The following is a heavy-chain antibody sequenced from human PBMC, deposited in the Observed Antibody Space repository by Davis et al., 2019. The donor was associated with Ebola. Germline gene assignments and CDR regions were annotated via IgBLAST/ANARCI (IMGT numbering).Heavy chain of an antibody. D-gene: IGHD6-19*01. CDR1: GGSISSYY. Sequence: SETLSLTCTVSGGSISSYYWSWIRQPPGKGLEWIGYIYYSGSTNYNPSLKSRVTISVDTSKNQFSLKLSSVTAADTAVYYCARGIAVAGPFYYYYYMDVWGKGTTVTVSS. J-gene: IGHJ6*03. CDR2: IYYSGST. V-gene: IGHV4-59*01. CDR3: ARGIAVAGPFYYYYYMDV.